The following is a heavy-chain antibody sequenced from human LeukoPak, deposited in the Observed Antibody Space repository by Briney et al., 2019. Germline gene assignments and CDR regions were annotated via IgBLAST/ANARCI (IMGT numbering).Heavy chain of an antibody. D-gene: IGHD1-26*01. CDR2: TYSGGST. CDR1: GFTVSSTY. J-gene: IGHJ4*02. V-gene: IGHV3-66*01. CDR3: ASGIRAFDN. Sequence: GGSLRLSCIASGFTVSSTYMSWVRQAPGKGLEWVSVTYSGGSTYYADAVKGRCTISRDNSKNTLYLQMNSLRGEDKAVYYCASGIRAFDNWGQGTLVTVSA.